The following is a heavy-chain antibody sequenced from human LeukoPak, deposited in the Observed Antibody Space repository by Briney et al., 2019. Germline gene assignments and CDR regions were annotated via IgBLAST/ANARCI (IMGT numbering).Heavy chain of an antibody. D-gene: IGHD5-18*01. CDR2: ISSSSSYI. CDR3: ANTLRPWAMDWYFDL. J-gene: IGHJ2*01. V-gene: IGHV3-21*01. Sequence: GGSLRLSCAASGFTFSSYSMNWVRQAPGKGLEWVSSISSSSSYIYYADSVKGRFTISRDNAKNSLYLQMNSLRAEDTAVYYCANTLRPWAMDWYFDLWGRGTLVTVSS. CDR1: GFTFSSYS.